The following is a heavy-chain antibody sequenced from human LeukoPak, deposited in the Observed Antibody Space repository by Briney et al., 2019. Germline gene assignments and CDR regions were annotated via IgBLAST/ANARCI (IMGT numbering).Heavy chain of an antibody. Sequence: GGSLRLSCAASNFTFGSYGMNWVRHVPGKGLEWVAYISYDGSDKYYTDSVKGRFTISRDNAKNTLYLQMNSLRAEDTAVYYCAKDQGSGSYYYYGMDVWGQGTTVTVSS. CDR3: AKDQGSGSYYYYGMDV. V-gene: IGHV3-30*02. CDR1: NFTFGSYG. CDR2: ISYDGSDK. D-gene: IGHD3-10*01. J-gene: IGHJ6*02.